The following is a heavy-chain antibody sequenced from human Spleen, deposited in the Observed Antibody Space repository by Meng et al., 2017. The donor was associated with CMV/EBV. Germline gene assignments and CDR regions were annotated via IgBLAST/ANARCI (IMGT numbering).Heavy chain of an antibody. J-gene: IGHJ3*02. Sequence: GSLRLSCAASGFTFSGSAMHWVRQASGKGLEWVGRIRSKANSYATAYAASVKGRFTISRDDSKNTAYLQMNSLKAEDTAVYYCTREVTMVRGNDAFDIWGQGTMVTVSS. CDR2: IRSKANSYAT. V-gene: IGHV3-73*01. CDR3: TREVTMVRGNDAFDI. CDR1: GFTFSGSA. D-gene: IGHD3-10*01.